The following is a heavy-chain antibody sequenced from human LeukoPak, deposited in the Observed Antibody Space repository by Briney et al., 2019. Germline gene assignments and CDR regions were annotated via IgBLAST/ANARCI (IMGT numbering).Heavy chain of an antibody. D-gene: IGHD3-22*01. J-gene: IGHJ4*02. CDR2: IYYSGST. V-gene: IGHV4-31*03. Sequence: SQTLSLTCTVSGGSISSGGYYWSWIRQHPGKGLEWIVYIYYSGSTYYNPSLKSRVTISVYTSKNQFSLKLSSVAAADTAVYYCASTYYYDSSGYYQTFDYWGQGTLVTVSS. CDR3: ASTYYYDSSGYYQTFDY. CDR1: GGSISSGGYY.